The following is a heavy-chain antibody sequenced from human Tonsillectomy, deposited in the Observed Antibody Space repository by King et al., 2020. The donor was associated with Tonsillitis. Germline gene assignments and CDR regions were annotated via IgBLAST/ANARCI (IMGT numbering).Heavy chain of an antibody. V-gene: IGHV4-34*01. CDR1: GGSFSGYY. J-gene: IGHJ4*02. CDR2: INYSGST. Sequence: VQLQQWGAGLLKPSETLSLTCEVYGGSFSGYYWSWIRQPPGKGLEWIGEINYSGSTNYNPSLKSRVTISVDTSKNQFSLKLSSVTAADTAVYYCARESGYSTSWYGFDYWGQGTLVTVSS. CDR3: ARESGYSTSWYGFDY. D-gene: IGHD6-13*01.